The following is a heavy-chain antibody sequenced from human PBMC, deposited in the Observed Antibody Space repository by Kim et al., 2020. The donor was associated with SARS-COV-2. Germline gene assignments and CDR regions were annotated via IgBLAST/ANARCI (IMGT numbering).Heavy chain of an antibody. CDR3: AREAPSYSSGLDL. V-gene: IGHV1-3*01. J-gene: IGHJ5*02. CDR2: IYPGNGNT. D-gene: IGHD6-19*01. CDR1: GYTFTSYN. Sequence: ASVKVSCKASGYTFTSYNVHWVRQAPGQSLECMGWIYPGNGNTEYSQRFRGRVTITTDTSARTAYMELSSLRSEDTAVYYCAREAPSYSSGLDLWGQGTL.